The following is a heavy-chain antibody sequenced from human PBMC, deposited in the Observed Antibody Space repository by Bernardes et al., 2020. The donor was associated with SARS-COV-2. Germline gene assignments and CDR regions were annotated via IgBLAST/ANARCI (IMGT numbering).Heavy chain of an antibody. CDR3: ARGAYYYDSGAYYYLSDY. J-gene: IGHJ4*02. V-gene: IGHV4-59*01. CDR1: GGSIGSYH. D-gene: IGHD3-22*01. CDR2: IYYSGST. Sequence: AETLSLTCTVSGGSIGSYHWTWIRQPPGKGLEWIGYIYYSGSTYYNPSLKRRVTISVDTSKNQFSLQLSSVTAADTAVYYCARGAYYYDSGAYYYLSDYWGQGTLVTVSS.